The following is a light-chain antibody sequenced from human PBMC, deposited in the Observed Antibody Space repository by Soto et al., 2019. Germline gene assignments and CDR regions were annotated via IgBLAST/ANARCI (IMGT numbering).Light chain of an antibody. CDR3: QQRSSWPRIT. Sequence: ESTLTQSPDTLSLSPGARAALSGRASQSVRSYLAWYQQKPGQAPRLLIYDASNRAPGIPARFSGSGSGTDFTLTISSLEPDDFAVYYCQQRSSWPRITFGQGTRLEIK. J-gene: IGKJ5*01. CDR1: QSVRSY. V-gene: IGKV3-11*01. CDR2: DAS.